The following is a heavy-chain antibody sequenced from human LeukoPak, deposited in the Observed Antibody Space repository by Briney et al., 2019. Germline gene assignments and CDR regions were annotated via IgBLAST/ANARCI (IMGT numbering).Heavy chain of an antibody. D-gene: IGHD3-16*01. CDR2: ISGSGHTT. Sequence: GGSLRLSCAASGVSGVTFSNYALNWVRQAPGKGLEWVSDISGSGHTTNYADSVKGRFSISRDNSKTPLYLQMSSLRVEDPPVYYCVGGIFDYWGREPLVTVSS. CDR1: GVSGVTFSNYA. CDR3: VGGIFDY. V-gene: IGHV3-23*01. J-gene: IGHJ4*02.